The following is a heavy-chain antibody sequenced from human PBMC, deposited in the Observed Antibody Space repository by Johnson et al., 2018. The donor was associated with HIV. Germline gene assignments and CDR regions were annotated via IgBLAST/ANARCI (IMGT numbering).Heavy chain of an antibody. CDR2: ISWNSGSL. J-gene: IGHJ3*02. CDR1: GFTFDDYA. CDR3: AKGLGWELLTHDAFDI. Sequence: VQLVESGGGLVQPGRSLRLSCAASGFTFDDYAMHWVRQAPGKGLEWVSGISWNSGSLGSADSVKGRFTISRDNAKNSLYLQMNSLRAEDTALYYCAKGLGWELLTHDAFDIWGQGTMVTVSS. V-gene: IGHV3-9*01. D-gene: IGHD1-26*01.